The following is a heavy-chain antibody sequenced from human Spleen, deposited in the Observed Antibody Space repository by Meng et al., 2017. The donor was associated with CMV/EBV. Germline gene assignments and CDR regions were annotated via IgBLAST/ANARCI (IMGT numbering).Heavy chain of an antibody. D-gene: IGHD3-3*01. CDR1: FTFSSHA. Sequence: FTFSSHAMSWVRQAPGKGLEWVSAISNNGESTYYADSVKGRFTISRDNSKNSQYLQMNSLRAEDTAVYYCAKDPPHYDFWSGYPQFDPWGQGTLVTVSS. J-gene: IGHJ5*02. V-gene: IGHV3-23*01. CDR3: AKDPPHYDFWSGYPQFDP. CDR2: ISNNGEST.